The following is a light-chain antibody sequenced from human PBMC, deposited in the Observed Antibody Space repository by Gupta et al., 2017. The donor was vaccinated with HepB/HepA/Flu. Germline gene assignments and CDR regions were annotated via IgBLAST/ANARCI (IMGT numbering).Light chain of an antibody. Sequence: QSALTQPASVSGSPGQSITISCAGSSSDIGGFDAVSWYKQYPGKAPELLIYSVSNRPSGIYYRFSCSTSGNKASLTISGLQPEDEGTDYCSYFRSGFDLVVFGGGTKLTVL. J-gene: IGLJ3*02. V-gene: IGLV2-14*01. CDR3: SYFRSGFDLVV. CDR1: SSDIGGFDA. CDR2: SVS.